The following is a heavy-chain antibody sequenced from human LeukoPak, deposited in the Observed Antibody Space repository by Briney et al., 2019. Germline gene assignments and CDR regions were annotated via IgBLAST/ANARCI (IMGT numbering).Heavy chain of an antibody. D-gene: IGHD3-22*01. V-gene: IGHV3-7*01. CDR1: GFTFSSYS. J-gene: IGHJ4*02. CDR2: IDPDGSEK. Sequence: GGSLRLSCAASGFTFSSYSMNWVRQAPGKGLEWVANIDPDGSEKDYVESVKGRLTISRDNAKKILYLQMNSLRADDTAVYYCAIPSSYDGSRYYHAYWGQGTLVTVSS. CDR3: AIPSSYDGSRYYHAY.